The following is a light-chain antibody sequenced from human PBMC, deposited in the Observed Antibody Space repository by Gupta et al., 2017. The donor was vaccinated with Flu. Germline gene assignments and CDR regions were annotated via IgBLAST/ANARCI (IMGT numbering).Light chain of an antibody. CDR3: QQGNSFPFT. V-gene: IGKV1-12*01. Sequence: DIQMTQSPSSVSASVGDRVTITCRASQDIGSWLAWYQQKPGAAPKLLISAASSLQSGVPSRFSGSGSGTDFTLTVSNLQPEDFATYYCQQGNSFPFTFGPGTKVELK. CDR2: AAS. CDR1: QDIGSW. J-gene: IGKJ3*01.